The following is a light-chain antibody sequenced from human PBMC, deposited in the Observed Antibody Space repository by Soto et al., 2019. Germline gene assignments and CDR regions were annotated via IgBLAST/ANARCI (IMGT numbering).Light chain of an antibody. Sequence: DIQMTQSPSTLSASVGDRVTITCRASQSISSWLAWYQQKPGKAPKLLIYKASSLESGVPSRFIGSGSGKEFTLTISSLQPDDFATYYCQQYNSYPYTFGQGTKLEIK. V-gene: IGKV1-5*03. CDR1: QSISSW. CDR3: QQYNSYPYT. CDR2: KAS. J-gene: IGKJ2*01.